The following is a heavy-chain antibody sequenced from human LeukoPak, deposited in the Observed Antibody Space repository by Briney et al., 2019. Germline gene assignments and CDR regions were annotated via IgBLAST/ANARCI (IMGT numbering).Heavy chain of an antibody. D-gene: IGHD3-10*01. V-gene: IGHV1-69*13. Sequence: ASVKASCKASGYTFTSYGISWVRQAPGQGLEWMGGIIPIFGTANYAQKFQGRVTITADESTSTAYMELSSLRSEDTAVYYCTTFYGSGGYYGMDVWGKGTTVTVSS. CDR2: IIPIFGTA. CDR1: GYTFTSYG. CDR3: TTFYGSGGYYGMDV. J-gene: IGHJ6*04.